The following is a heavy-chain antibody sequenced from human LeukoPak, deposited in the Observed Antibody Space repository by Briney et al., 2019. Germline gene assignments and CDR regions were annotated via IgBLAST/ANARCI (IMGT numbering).Heavy chain of an antibody. Sequence: GGSLRLSCEAAGLTSSSNYMTWVRQAPGEGLEWVSVFYNGINTYYADSVKGRFTTSRDNSKNTLYLQMNSLRVEDTAVYFCARVGSGNTYGYADYWGQGTLVTVSS. J-gene: IGHJ4*02. D-gene: IGHD5-18*01. CDR2: FYNGINT. CDR3: ARVGSGNTYGYADY. CDR1: GLTSSSNY. V-gene: IGHV3-66*01.